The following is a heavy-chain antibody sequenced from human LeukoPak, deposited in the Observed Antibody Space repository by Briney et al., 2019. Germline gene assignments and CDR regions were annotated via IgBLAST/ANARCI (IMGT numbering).Heavy chain of an antibody. V-gene: IGHV3-23*01. CDR1: GFTFSNYA. J-gene: IGHJ4*02. D-gene: IGHD5-24*01. Sequence: GGSLRLSCEASGFTFSNYAMNWVRQAPGKGLEWLSSIFNSGDASYYADSVKGRFTISRDNSKNTLFLQMNSLRPEDTAVYYCAKDRLRAENYWGQGTLVTVSS. CDR3: AKDRLRAENY. CDR2: IFNSGDAS.